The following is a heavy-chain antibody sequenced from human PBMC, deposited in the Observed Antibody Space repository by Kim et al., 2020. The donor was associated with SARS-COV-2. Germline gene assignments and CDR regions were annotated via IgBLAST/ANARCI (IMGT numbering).Heavy chain of an antibody. CDR1: GYTFGNYW. V-gene: IGHV5-51*01. CDR3: ATENARSAQVGYFDL. J-gene: IGHJ2*01. Sequence: GESLKISCTASGYTFGNYWVAWVRQMPGKGLEYMGIIYPADSDTRYRPSFQGQVTISADKSMNTAYLQWSSLKPSDTAIYFCATENARSAQVGYFDLWGQDTVVTVSP. D-gene: IGHD3-3*01. CDR2: IYPADSDT.